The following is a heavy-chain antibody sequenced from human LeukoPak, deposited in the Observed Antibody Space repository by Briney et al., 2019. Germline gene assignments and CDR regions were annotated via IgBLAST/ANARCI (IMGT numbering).Heavy chain of an antibody. CDR1: GGSFSGYY. J-gene: IGHJ4*02. CDR2: INHSGST. Sequence: SETLSLTCAVYGGSFSGYYWSWIRQPPGKGLEWIGEINHSGSTNYNPSLKSRVTISVDTSKNQFSLKLSSVTAADTAVYYCAREEITFGGVIVLPDYWGQGTLVTVSS. D-gene: IGHD3-16*02. CDR3: AREEITFGGVIVLPDY. V-gene: IGHV4-34*01.